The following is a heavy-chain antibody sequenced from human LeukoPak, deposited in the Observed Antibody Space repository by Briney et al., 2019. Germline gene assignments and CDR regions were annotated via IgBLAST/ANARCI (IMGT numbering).Heavy chain of an antibody. V-gene: IGHV1-18*01. CDR1: GYTFTSYG. Sequence: GASVKVSCKASGYTFTSYGISWVRQAPGQGLEWMEWISAYNGNTNYAQKLQGRVTMTTDTSTSTAYMELRSLRSDDTAVYYCARRIRYSSSWIDLDYWGQGTLVTVSS. J-gene: IGHJ4*02. D-gene: IGHD6-13*01. CDR3: ARRIRYSSSWIDLDY. CDR2: ISAYNGNT.